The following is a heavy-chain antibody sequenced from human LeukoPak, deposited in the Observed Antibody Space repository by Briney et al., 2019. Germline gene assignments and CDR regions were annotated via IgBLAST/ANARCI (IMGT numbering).Heavy chain of an antibody. D-gene: IGHD1-14*01. CDR3: ARGDSTGAFDI. Sequence: GGSLRLSCAASGFTFSSYWMHWVRQAPGKGLVWVSRINSDVSSINYADSVKGRFTISRDNAKNTLYLQMNSLRAEDTAVYYCARGDSTGAFDIWGQGTMVTVSS. V-gene: IGHV3-74*01. CDR2: INSDVSSI. J-gene: IGHJ3*02. CDR1: GFTFSSYW.